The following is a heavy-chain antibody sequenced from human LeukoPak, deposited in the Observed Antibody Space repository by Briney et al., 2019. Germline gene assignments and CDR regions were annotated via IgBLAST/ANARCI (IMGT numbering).Heavy chain of an antibody. CDR2: IKSKTDGGTT. D-gene: IGHD6-19*01. V-gene: IGHV3-15*01. CDR3: TTLSGSGWYRGV. CDR1: GFTFSNYA. J-gene: IGHJ6*03. Sequence: GGSLRLSCAASGFTFSNYAMSWVRQAPGKGLEWVGRIKSKTDGGTTDYAAPVKGRFTISRDDSKNTLYLQMNSLKTEDTAVYYCTTLSGSGWYRGVWGKGTTVTVSS.